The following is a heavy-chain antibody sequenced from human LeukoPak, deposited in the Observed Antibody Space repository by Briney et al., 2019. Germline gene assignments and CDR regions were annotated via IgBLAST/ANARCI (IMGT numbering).Heavy chain of an antibody. CDR1: GGSISSYY. CDR3: ARGGDLLWFGELRTYYYYYMDV. Sequence: PSETLSLTCTVSGGSISSYYWSWIRQPPGKGLEWIGYIYYSGSTNYNPSLKSRVTISVDTSKNQFSLKLSSVTAADTAVYYCARGGDLLWFGELRTYYYYYMDVWGKGTTVTISS. J-gene: IGHJ6*03. CDR2: IYYSGST. V-gene: IGHV4-59*01. D-gene: IGHD3-10*01.